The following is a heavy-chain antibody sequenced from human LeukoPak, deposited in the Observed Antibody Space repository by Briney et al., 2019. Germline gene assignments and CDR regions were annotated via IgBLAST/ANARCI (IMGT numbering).Heavy chain of an antibody. V-gene: IGHV4-59*01. Sequence: SGTLSLTCAVSGGSISSYYWSWIRQPPGKGLEWIGYIYYSGSTNYNPSLKSRVTISVDTSKNQFSLKLSSVTAADTAVYYCARGSDYYYYYMDVWGKGTTVTISS. J-gene: IGHJ6*03. CDR2: IYYSGST. CDR1: GGSISSYY. CDR3: ARGSDYYYYYMDV.